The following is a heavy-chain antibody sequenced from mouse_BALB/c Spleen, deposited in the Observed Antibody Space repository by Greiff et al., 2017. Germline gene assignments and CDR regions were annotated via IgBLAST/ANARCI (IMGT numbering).Heavy chain of an antibody. CDR3: ARDRTTAPTY. D-gene: IGHD1-2*01. J-gene: IGHJ3*01. CDR1: GFSLTSYG. Sequence: QVQLKESGPGLVAPSQSLSITCTVSGFSLTSYGVHWVRQPPGKGLEWLGVIWAGGSTNYNSALMSRLSISKDNSKSQVFLKMNSLQTDDTAMYYCARDRTTAPTYWGQGTLVTVSA. V-gene: IGHV2-9*02. CDR2: IWAGGST.